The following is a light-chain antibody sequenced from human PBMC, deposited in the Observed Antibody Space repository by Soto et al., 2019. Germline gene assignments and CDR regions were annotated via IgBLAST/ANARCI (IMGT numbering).Light chain of an antibody. J-gene: IGLJ1*01. CDR1: STDFVSYNR. Sequence: QSALTQPPSVSGSPGQSVTISCTGTSTDFVSYNRVSWYQQPPGTAPKLTIYEVSKRPSGVPDRFSGSKSGNTASLTISGCQAADEADYYCSLYTSENAYVFGTGTKVTVL. CDR2: EVS. CDR3: SLYTSENAYV. V-gene: IGLV2-18*01.